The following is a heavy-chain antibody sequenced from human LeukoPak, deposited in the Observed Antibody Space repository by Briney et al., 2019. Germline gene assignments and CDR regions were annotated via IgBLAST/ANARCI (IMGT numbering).Heavy chain of an antibody. CDR3: AKGGSSSSPYYYYYMDV. V-gene: IGHV3-23*01. CDR2: ISGSGGST. Sequence: GGSLRLSCAASGFTFSSYAMSWVRQPPGRGLEWVSAISGSGGSTYYADSVKGHFTISRDNSKNTLYLQMNSLRAEDTAVYYCAKGGSSSSPYYYYYMDVWGKGTTVTVSS. D-gene: IGHD6-6*01. CDR1: GFTFSSYA. J-gene: IGHJ6*03.